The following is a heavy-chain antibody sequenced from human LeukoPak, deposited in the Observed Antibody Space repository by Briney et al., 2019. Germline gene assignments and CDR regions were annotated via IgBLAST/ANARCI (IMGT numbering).Heavy chain of an antibody. CDR3: ATYKSFGVDSMQDY. CDR1: GFTFSSYW. V-gene: IGHV3-74*01. D-gene: IGHD3-3*01. Sequence: GGSLRLSCAASGFTFSSYWMHWVRQAPGKGLVWFYRIKTDGSSTSYADSVKGRFTSSRDNAKNTLYLQMNSLRAEDTAVYYCATYKSFGVDSMQDYWGKGTLVTVSS. CDR2: IKTDGSST. J-gene: IGHJ4*02.